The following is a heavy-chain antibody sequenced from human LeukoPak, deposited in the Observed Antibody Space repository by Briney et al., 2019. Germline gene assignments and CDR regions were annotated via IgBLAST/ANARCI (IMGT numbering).Heavy chain of an antibody. CDR3: ARGRVVRGVITKRRPDY. J-gene: IGHJ4*02. Sequence: ASVTVSCTPSGYTFTSYDINWVRQATGQGLEWMGWMNPNSGNTGYAQKFQGRVTMTRNTSISTAYMELSSLRSEDPAVYYCARGRVVRGVITKRRPDYWGQGTLVTVSS. CDR2: MNPNSGNT. V-gene: IGHV1-8*01. D-gene: IGHD3-10*01. CDR1: GYTFTSYD.